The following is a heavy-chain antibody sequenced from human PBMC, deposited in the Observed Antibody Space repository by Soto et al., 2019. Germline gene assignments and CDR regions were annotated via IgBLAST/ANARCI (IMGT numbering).Heavy chain of an antibody. J-gene: IGHJ4*02. V-gene: IGHV3-53*01. CDR3: ARGYGYDSSGYPPVGFDY. D-gene: IGHD3-22*01. CDR2: IYSGGST. Sequence: GGSLRLSCAASGFTVSSNYMSWVRQAPGKGLGWVSVIYSGGSTYYADSVKGRFTISRDNSKNTLYLQMNSLRAEDTAVYYCARGYGYDSSGYPPVGFDYWGQGTLVTVSS. CDR1: GFTVSSNY.